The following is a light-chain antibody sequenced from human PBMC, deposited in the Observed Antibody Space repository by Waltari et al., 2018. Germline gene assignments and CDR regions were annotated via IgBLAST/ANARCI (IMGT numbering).Light chain of an antibody. Sequence: QSALTQPASVSGSPGQSITISCTGTSGDVGAYDYVSWFQQHPGKAPKLILYGVANRPSGVSDRCAGSKSGHTASLTISGLQAEDDADYYCTSFTTSSTWVFGGGTKLTVL. V-gene: IGLV2-14*01. CDR3: TSFTTSSTWV. CDR1: SGDVGAYDY. CDR2: GVA. J-gene: IGLJ3*02.